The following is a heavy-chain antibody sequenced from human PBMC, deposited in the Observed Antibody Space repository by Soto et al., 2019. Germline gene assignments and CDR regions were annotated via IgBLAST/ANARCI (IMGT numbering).Heavy chain of an antibody. CDR1: GFTFSSYG. J-gene: IGHJ6*02. D-gene: IGHD2-2*01. Sequence: GGSLRLSCAASGFTFSSYGMHWVRQAPGKGLEWVAVISYDGSNKYYADSVKGRFTISRDNSKNTLYLQMNSLRAEDTAVYYCAKDALVVVPAALNYYYYYGMDVWGQGTTVTAP. CDR3: AKDALVVVPAALNYYYYYGMDV. CDR2: ISYDGSNK. V-gene: IGHV3-30*18.